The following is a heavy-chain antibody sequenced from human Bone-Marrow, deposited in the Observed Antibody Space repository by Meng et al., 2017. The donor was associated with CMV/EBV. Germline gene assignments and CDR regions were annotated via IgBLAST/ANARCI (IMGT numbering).Heavy chain of an antibody. D-gene: IGHD3-10*01. J-gene: IGHJ4*02. Sequence: GESLKISCAASGFTFSSYGMHWVRQAPGKGLEWVAFIRYDGSNKYYADSAKGRFTISRDNSKNTLYLQMNSLRAEDTAVYYCAKDRGMVRGVSGGLYYFDYWGQGTLVTVSS. CDR3: AKDRGMVRGVSGGLYYFDY. CDR1: GFTFSSYG. CDR2: IRYDGSNK. V-gene: IGHV3-30*02.